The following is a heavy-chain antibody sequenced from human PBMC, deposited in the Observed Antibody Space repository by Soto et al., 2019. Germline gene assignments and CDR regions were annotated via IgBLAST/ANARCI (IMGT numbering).Heavy chain of an antibody. J-gene: IGHJ4*02. D-gene: IGHD3-3*01. CDR1: GGSISSSSYY. V-gene: IGHV4-39*01. Sequence: QLQLQESGPGLVKPSETLSLTCTVSGGSISSSSYYWGWIHQPPGKGLEWIGSIYYSGSTYYNPSLKGRVTISVDTSKNQFSLKRSSVTAADTAVYYCARHQVWSGYYSLFDYWGQGTLVTVSS. CDR2: IYYSGST. CDR3: ARHQVWSGYYSLFDY.